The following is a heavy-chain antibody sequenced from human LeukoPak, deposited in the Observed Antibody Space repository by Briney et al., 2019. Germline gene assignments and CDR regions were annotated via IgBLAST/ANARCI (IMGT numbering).Heavy chain of an antibody. V-gene: IGHV1-46*01. CDR2: INPSGGST. Sequence: ASVKVSCKASGYTFTSYYMHWVRQAPGQGLEWMGIINPSGGSTSYAQKFQGRVTMTRDTSTRTVYMELSSERSEDTDGYYCARAPTSSGYFNDAFDIWGQGTMVTVSS. CDR3: ARAPTSSGYFNDAFDI. J-gene: IGHJ3*02. CDR1: GYTFTSYY. D-gene: IGHD3-22*01.